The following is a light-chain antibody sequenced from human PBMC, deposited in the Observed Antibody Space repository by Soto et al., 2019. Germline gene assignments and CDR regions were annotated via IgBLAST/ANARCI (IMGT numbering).Light chain of an antibody. CDR2: MGS. J-gene: IGKJ4*01. CDR3: MQALQTPLT. Sequence: DIVMTQSPLSLSVTPGEPASISRRSSQSLLYSNGYNYLDWYLQKPGQSPQLLIYMGSNRASGVPDRFSGSGSGTDFTLKISRVEAEDVGIYYCMQALQTPLTFGGGTKVEI. CDR1: QSLLYSNGYNY. V-gene: IGKV2-28*01.